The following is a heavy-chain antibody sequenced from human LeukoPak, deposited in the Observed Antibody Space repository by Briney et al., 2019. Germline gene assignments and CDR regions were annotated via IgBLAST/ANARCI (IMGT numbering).Heavy chain of an antibody. J-gene: IGHJ3*02. V-gene: IGHV3-23*01. CDR2: VDGGGGGT. Sequence: GGSLRLSCAASGFTLSSYAMTWVRQAPGGGLEWVSSVDGGGGGTYYADSVKGRFTISRDNSKNTLYLQMNSLRAEDTAVYYCARVASSGWYGGVDAFDIWGQGTMVTVSS. CDR3: ARVASSGWYGGVDAFDI. CDR1: GFTLSSYA. D-gene: IGHD6-19*01.